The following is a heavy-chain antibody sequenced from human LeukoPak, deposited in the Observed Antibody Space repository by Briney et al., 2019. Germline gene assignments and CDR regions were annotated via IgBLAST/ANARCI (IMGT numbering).Heavy chain of an antibody. CDR1: GFTFSIYA. CDR2: ISGSGGTA. J-gene: IGHJ4*02. D-gene: IGHD3-22*01. Sequence: GGSLRLSCAASGFTFSIYAMSRVRQAPGKGLEWVSAISGSGGTAYYADSVKGRFTISRDNSKNTLYLQMNSLRAEDTAVYYCAKKGYYDGSGYYMYYFDHWGQGTLVTVSS. V-gene: IGHV3-23*01. CDR3: AKKGYYDGSGYYMYYFDH.